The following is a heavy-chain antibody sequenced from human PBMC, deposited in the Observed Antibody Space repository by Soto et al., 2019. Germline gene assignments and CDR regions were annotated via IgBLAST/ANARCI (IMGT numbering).Heavy chain of an antibody. D-gene: IGHD3-22*01. CDR1: GFTFSSYG. Sequence: ESGGGVVQPGRSLRLSCAASGFTFSSYGMHWVRQAPGKGLEWVALIWYDGSNKYYADSVKGRFTISRDNSKNTLYLQMNSLRAEETAVYSCARPDISGYYGGVAYWGKGTLFTVSS. CDR2: IWYDGSNK. CDR3: ARPDISGYYGGVAY. V-gene: IGHV3-33*01. J-gene: IGHJ4*02.